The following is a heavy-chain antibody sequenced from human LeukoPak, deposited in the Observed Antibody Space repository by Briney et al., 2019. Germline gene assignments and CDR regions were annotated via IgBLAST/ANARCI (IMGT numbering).Heavy chain of an antibody. Sequence: SQTLSLTCAVSGGSISSGGYSWSWIRQPPGKGLEWIGYIYHSGSTYYNPSLKSRVTISVDRSKNQFSLKLSSVTAADTAVYYCARGDGDYWGQGTLVTVSS. D-gene: IGHD5-24*01. J-gene: IGHJ4*02. CDR1: GGSISSGGYS. CDR2: IYHSGST. V-gene: IGHV4-30-2*01. CDR3: ARGDGDY.